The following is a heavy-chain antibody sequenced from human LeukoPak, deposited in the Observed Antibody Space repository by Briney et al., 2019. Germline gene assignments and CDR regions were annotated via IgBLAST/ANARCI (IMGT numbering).Heavy chain of an antibody. D-gene: IGHD6-13*01. V-gene: IGHV4-59*01. J-gene: IGHJ4*02. CDR2: IYYSGST. CDR3: ARGPWYSSSWYAY. Sequence: PSETLSLTCTVSGGSISSYYWSWIRQPPGKGLEGIGYIYYSGSTNYNPSLKSRVTISVDTSKDQFSLKLSSVTAADTAVYYCARGPWYSSSWYAYWGQGTLVTVSS. CDR1: GGSISSYY.